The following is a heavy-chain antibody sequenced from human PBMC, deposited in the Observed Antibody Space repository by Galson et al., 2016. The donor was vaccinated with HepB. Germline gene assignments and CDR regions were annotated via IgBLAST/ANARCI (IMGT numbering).Heavy chain of an antibody. J-gene: IGHJ1*01. Sequence: SLRLSCAASGFTFSNYGMHWVRQAPGKGLEWLAVISYDGRNKYYADSVKGRLTISRDNSKDTLLMEMKSLRGEDTAVYYCARDIRVLRNFDTFLAGGGFFQNWGQGTLVIVSS. CDR3: ARDIRVLRNFDTFLAGGGFFQN. D-gene: IGHD3-9*01. V-gene: IGHV3-33*01. CDR2: ISYDGRNK. CDR1: GFTFSNYG.